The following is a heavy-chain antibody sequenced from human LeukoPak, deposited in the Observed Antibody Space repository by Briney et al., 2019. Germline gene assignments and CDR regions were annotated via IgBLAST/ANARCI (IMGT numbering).Heavy chain of an antibody. J-gene: IGHJ4*02. V-gene: IGHV3-15*01. CDR2: IKSKGDGETT. CDR3: ATDLGLTMIRGVLVS. Sequence: GGFLRLSCAASGFTFTNAWMSWVRQAPGKGLEWVGRIKSKGDGETTDYTAPVKGRFTMSRDDSKATLYLQMNYVIVEDTAVYFCATDLGLTMIRGVLVSWGQGALVSVSP. CDR1: GFTFTNAW. D-gene: IGHD3-10*01.